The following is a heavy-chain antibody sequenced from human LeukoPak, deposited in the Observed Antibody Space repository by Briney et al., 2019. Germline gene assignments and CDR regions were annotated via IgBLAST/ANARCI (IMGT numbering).Heavy chain of an antibody. CDR2: ISSSSSYI. J-gene: IGHJ4*02. CDR3: ASWVMGGSYED. V-gene: IGHV3-21*01. D-gene: IGHD1-26*01. CDR1: GFTFSSYG. Sequence: GGSLRLSCAASGFTFSSYGMHWVRQAPGKGLEWVSSISSSSSYIYYADSVKGRFTISRDNAKNSLYLQMNSLRAEDTAVYYCASWVMGGSYEDWGQGTLVTVSS.